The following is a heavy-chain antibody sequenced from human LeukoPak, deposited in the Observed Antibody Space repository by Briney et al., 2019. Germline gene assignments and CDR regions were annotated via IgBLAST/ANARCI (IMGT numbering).Heavy chain of an antibody. CDR1: GYTFTSYG. CDR2: ISAYNGNT. D-gene: IGHD2-21*02. V-gene: IGHV1-18*01. CDR3: APDLTYCGGDCYWFDY. Sequence: GASVKVSCKASGYTFTSYGISWVRQAPGQGLEWMGWISAYNGNTNYAQKLQGRVTITADKSTSTAYMELSSLRSEDTAVYYCAPDLTYCGGDCYWFDYWGQGTLVTVSS. J-gene: IGHJ4*02.